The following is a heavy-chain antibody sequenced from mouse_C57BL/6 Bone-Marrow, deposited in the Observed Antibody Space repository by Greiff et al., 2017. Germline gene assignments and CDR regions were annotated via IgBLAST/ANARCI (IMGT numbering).Heavy chain of an antibody. CDR3: AILLLRFYYAMDY. V-gene: IGHV1-55*01. J-gene: IGHJ4*01. D-gene: IGHD1-1*01. CDR2: LYPGSGST. CDR1: GYTFTSYW. Sequence: VKLQQPGAELVKPGASVKMSCKASGYTFTSYWITWVKQRPGQGLEWIGDLYPGSGSTNYNEKFKSKATLTVDTSSSTAYMQLSSLTSEDSAVYYCAILLLRFYYAMDYWGQGTSVTVSS.